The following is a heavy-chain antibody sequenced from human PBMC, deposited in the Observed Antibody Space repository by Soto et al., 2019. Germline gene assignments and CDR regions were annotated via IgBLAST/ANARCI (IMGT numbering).Heavy chain of an antibody. D-gene: IGHD3-3*01. V-gene: IGHV1-3*05. CDR3: ASNVQYYDFWRPFDY. CDR1: GYTFTSYA. Sequence: QVQLVQSGAEEKKPGASVKVSCKASGYTFTSYAMHWVRQAPGQRLEWMGWINAGNGNTKYSQKFQGRVTITRDTSXXTAYMELSSLRSEDTAVYYCASNVQYYDFWRPFDYWGQGTLVTVSS. CDR2: INAGNGNT. J-gene: IGHJ4*02.